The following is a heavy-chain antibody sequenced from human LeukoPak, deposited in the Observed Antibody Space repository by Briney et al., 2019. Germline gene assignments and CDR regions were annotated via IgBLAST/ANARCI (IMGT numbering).Heavy chain of an antibody. Sequence: GRSLRLSCAASGFTFSSYAMHWVRQAPGKGLEWVAVISFDGSNKYYADSVKGRFTVSRANSKNTLFLQMNSLRVEDTAVYYCARGLAGHYYGSGSSFDYWGQGTLVTVS. J-gene: IGHJ4*02. CDR1: GFTFSSYA. V-gene: IGHV3-30-3*01. CDR2: ISFDGSNK. CDR3: ARGLAGHYYGSGSSFDY. D-gene: IGHD3-10*01.